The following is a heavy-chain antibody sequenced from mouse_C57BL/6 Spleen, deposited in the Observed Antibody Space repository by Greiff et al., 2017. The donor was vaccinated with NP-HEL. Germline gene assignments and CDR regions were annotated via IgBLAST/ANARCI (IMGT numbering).Heavy chain of an antibody. CDR2: SRNKANDYTT. CDR1: GFTFSDFY. J-gene: IGHJ2*01. Sequence: EVQRVESGGGLVQSGRSLRLSCATSGFTFSDFYMEWVRQAPGKGLEWIAASRNKANDYTTEYSASVKGRFIVSRDTSQSILYLQMNALRAEDTAIYYCARDASPDSSGSDYWGQGTTLTVSS. D-gene: IGHD3-2*02. V-gene: IGHV7-1*01. CDR3: ARDASPDSSGSDY.